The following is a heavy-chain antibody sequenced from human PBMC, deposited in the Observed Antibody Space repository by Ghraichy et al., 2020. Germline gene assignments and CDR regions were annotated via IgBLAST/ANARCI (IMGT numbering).Heavy chain of an antibody. CDR1: GFTFSSYS. J-gene: IGHJ6*02. CDR3: ARDGRSVVAATGGMDV. V-gene: IGHV3-48*01. CDR2: ISSSSSTI. D-gene: IGHD2-15*01. Sequence: GGSLRLSCAASGFTFSSYSMNWVRQAPGKGLEWVSYISSSSSTIYYADSVKGRFTISRDNAKNSLYLQMNSLRAEDTAVYYCARDGRSVVAATGGMDVWGQGTTVTVSS.